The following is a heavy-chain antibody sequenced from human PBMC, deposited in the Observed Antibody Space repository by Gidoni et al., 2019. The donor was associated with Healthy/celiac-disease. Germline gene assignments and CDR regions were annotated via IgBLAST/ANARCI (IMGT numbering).Heavy chain of an antibody. CDR2: IYYSGST. CDR1: GGSISSSSYY. V-gene: IGHV4-39*01. J-gene: IGHJ4*02. D-gene: IGHD6-19*01. Sequence: QLQLQESGPGLVKPSETLSLTCTVSGGSISSSSYYWGWIRPPPGKGLEWIGSIYYSGSTSYNPSLKSRVTISVDTSKNQFSLKLSSVTAADTAVYYCASGEGSGWYKDYWGQGTLVTVSS. CDR3: ASGEGSGWYKDY.